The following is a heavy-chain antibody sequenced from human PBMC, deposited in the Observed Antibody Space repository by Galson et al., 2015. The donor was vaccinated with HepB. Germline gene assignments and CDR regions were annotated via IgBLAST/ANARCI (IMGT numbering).Heavy chain of an antibody. Sequence: SLRLSCAASGFTFSSYAMHWVRQAPGKGLEWVAVISYDGSNKYYADSVKGRFTISRDNSKNTLYLQMNSLRAEDTAVYYCARERGYSYGSDAFDIWGQGTMVTVSS. J-gene: IGHJ3*02. D-gene: IGHD5-18*01. V-gene: IGHV3-30*04. CDR2: ISYDGSNK. CDR1: GFTFSSYA. CDR3: ARERGYSYGSDAFDI.